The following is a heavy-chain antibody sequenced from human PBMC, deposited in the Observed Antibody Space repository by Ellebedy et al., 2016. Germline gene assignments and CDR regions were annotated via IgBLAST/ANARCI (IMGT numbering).Heavy chain of an antibody. CDR2: ISSRTSKT. Sequence: GESLKISXAASGFPFSDYYMAWIRQAPGKGLEWVSYISSRTSKTYYAESVKGRLSISRDNAKNSLFLQMNSLRAEDTAVYFCARALDGFNRVDAFDIWGQGTMVTVSS. D-gene: IGHD5-24*01. CDR3: ARALDGFNRVDAFDI. J-gene: IGHJ3*02. V-gene: IGHV3-11*01. CDR1: GFPFSDYY.